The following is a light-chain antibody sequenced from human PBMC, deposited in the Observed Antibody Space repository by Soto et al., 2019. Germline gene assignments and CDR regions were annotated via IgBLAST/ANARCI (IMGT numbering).Light chain of an antibody. CDR1: QTISNS. CDR2: SSS. V-gene: IGKV1-39*01. Sequence: DIQMTQSPSSLSASVGDTVTLTCRASQTISNSLHWYQQRPGKAPNLLIYSSSSLQSGAPPRFSGSGSGTDFTLTINSLQPEDFAIYYCQQTDSTPITFGQGTRLEIK. CDR3: QQTDSTPIT. J-gene: IGKJ5*01.